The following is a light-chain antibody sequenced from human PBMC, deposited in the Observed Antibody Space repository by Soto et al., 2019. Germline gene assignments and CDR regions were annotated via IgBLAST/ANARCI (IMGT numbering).Light chain of an antibody. CDR3: QHYNTWLWT. CDR2: GAS. V-gene: IGKV3-15*01. CDR1: QSINAH. J-gene: IGKJ1*01. Sequence: EVVMTQSPATLSVSPGERVTLSCRASQSINAHLAWYQQKPGQAPRLLIHGASTRATGIPARFSGSGFGTEFILAISSLQCEGVAVYYCQHYNTWLWTFGQGTKVEIQ.